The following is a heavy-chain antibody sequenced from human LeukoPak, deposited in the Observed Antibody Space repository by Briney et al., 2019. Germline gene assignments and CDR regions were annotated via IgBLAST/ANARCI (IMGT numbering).Heavy chain of an antibody. D-gene: IGHD2-15*01. CDR3: ARLVDGCYDY. CDR1: GYSFTNYW. J-gene: IGHJ4*02. Sequence: GESLKISCKGSGYSFTNYWIGWARQIPGKGLEWMGIIYPGDSDTRYSPSYPGQVTIPAQKSISTSYLQWSSLKASDTAMYYCARLVDGCYDYWCQGTRVTVSS. V-gene: IGHV5-51*01. CDR2: IYPGDSDT.